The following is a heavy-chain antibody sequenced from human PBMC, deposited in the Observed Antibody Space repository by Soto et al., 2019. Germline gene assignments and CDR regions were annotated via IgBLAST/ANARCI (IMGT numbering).Heavy chain of an antibody. Sequence: QVQLQESGPGLVKPSETLSLTCTVSGGSMNTYYWGWFRQPPGKGLEWVGYIYYSGSTTYSPSLKSRATISVDTPKNQFSLKLNSVTAADTAVYYCARLGGYYQAFDQWGQGSLVTVSS. CDR3: ARLGGYYQAFDQ. V-gene: IGHV4-59*08. CDR2: IYYSGST. D-gene: IGHD3-22*01. J-gene: IGHJ4*02. CDR1: GGSMNTYY.